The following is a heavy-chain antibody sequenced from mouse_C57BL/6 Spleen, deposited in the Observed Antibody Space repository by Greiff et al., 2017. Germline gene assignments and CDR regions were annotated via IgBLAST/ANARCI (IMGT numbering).Heavy chain of an antibody. D-gene: IGHD2-2*01. CDR2: ISDGGSYT. CDR3: ARDRGVTTGFAY. CDR1: GFTFSSYA. Sequence: EVKLMESGGGLVKPGGSLKLSCAASGFTFSSYAMSWVRQTPEKRLEWVATISDGGSYTYYPDNVKGRFTISRDNAKNNLYLQMSHLKSEDTAMYYCARDRGVTTGFAYWGQGTLVTVSA. V-gene: IGHV5-4*01. J-gene: IGHJ3*01.